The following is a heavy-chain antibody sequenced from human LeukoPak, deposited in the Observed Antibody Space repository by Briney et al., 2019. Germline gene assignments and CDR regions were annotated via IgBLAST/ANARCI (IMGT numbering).Heavy chain of an antibody. CDR3: ARDCSSTSCYLGF. V-gene: IGHV1-2*02. D-gene: IGHD2-2*01. J-gene: IGHJ4*02. Sequence: ASVKVSCKASGYTLTGYYMHWVRQAPGQGLEWMGWINPNSGGTNYAQKFQGRVTMTRDTSISTAYMELSRLRSDDTAVYYCARDCSSTSCYLGFWGQGTLVTVSS. CDR2: INPNSGGT. CDR1: GYTLTGYY.